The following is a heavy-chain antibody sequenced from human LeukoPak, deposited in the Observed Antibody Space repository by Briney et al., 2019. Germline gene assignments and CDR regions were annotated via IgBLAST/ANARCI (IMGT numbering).Heavy chain of an antibody. CDR2: ISAYDGNT. V-gene: IGHV1-18*01. CDR1: GYTFTHYG. CDR3: ARVVAAGTSEFFDY. Sequence: ASVKVSCKASGYTFTHYGFIWVRQAPGQGLEWMGWISAYDGNTNYAQKLQGRVTMTTDTSTNTAYMELRSLRSDDTAVYFCARVVAAGTSEFFDYGGRGTLVTVSS. J-gene: IGHJ4*02. D-gene: IGHD6-19*01.